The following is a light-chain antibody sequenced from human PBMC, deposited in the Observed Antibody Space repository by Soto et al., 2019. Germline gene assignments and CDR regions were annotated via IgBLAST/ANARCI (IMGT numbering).Light chain of an antibody. CDR2: VNS. CDR3: QSYDSSLSGYVV. CDR1: SSNIGAGYD. Sequence: QSVLTQPPSVSGAPGQRVTISCTGSSSNIGAGYDVHWYQQLPGTAPKLLIDVNSNRPSGVPDRFSGSKSGTSACLAITGLQAEDEADYYCQSYDSSLSGYVVFGGGTKVTVL. V-gene: IGLV1-40*01. J-gene: IGLJ2*01.